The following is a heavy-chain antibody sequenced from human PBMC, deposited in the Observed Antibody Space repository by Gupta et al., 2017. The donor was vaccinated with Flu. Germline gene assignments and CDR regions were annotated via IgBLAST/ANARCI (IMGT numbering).Heavy chain of an antibody. CDR3: AREGVYERLSYYGMDV. D-gene: IGHD6-13*01. J-gene: IGHJ6*02. CDR1: GFTFSSHS. V-gene: IGHV3-48*01. CDR2: ISTSSDTM. Sequence: EVQLVESGGGLVQPGASLRLSCAASGFTFSSHSMNWVRQAPGKGLEWVSYISTSSDTMYYADSVKGRFTVSRDNAKNSLYLQMKSLRAEDTAVYYCAREGVYERLSYYGMDVWGQGTTVTVSS.